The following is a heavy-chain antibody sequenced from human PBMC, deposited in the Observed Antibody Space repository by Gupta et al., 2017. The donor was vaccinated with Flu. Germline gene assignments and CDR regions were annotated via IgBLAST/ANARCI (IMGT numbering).Heavy chain of an antibody. CDR2: INHSGST. D-gene: IGHD3-10*01. CDR3: ARAAAYPPRWLAGYYYGMDV. J-gene: IGHJ6*02. CDR1: GGSFRGYY. V-gene: IGHV4-34*01. Sequence: QVQLQQWGAGLLKPSETLSLTCAVHGGSFRGYYWSWIRQPPGKGLEWIGEINHSGSTNYNPSLKSRVTISVDTSKNQFSLKLSSVTAADTAVYYCARAAAYPPRWLAGYYYGMDVWGQGTTVTVSS.